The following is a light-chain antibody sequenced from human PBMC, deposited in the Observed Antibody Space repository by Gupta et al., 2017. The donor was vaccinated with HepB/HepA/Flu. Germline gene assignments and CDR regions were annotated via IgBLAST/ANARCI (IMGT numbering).Light chain of an antibody. V-gene: IGKV3-15*01. J-gene: IGKJ4*01. CDR3: QQDNNCPIT. Sequence: EIVMTQSPATLSVSPGERVTLSCRASQSISSNLAWYQQKPGQAPRLLIYGASTRATGFPARFSGSGSGTEFTLTISSLQSEDFAVYYCQQDNNCPITFGGGTKVEIK. CDR2: GAS. CDR1: QSISSN.